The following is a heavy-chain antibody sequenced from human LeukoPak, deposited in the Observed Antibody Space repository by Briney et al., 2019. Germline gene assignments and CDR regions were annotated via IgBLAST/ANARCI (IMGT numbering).Heavy chain of an antibody. J-gene: IGHJ5*02. Sequence: PGGSLRLSCAGSGFTFSSYAMNWVRQAPGKGREWVSSIRVSGGATKYADSVKGRFSISRDNSKNTLYLQMNSLRAEDTAVYYCAREDYDSSGYYNWFDPWGQGTLVTVSS. D-gene: IGHD3-22*01. CDR1: GFTFSSYA. V-gene: IGHV3-23*01. CDR3: AREDYDSSGYYNWFDP. CDR2: IRVSGGAT.